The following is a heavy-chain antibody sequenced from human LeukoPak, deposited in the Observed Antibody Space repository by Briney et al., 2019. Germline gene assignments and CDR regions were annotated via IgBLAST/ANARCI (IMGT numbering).Heavy chain of an antibody. CDR1: GFTFSNFA. CDR3: ARDLYRIVVVPHYFDY. J-gene: IGHJ4*02. V-gene: IGHV3-7*01. CDR2: IQQDGSDK. Sequence: GGSLRLSCAASGFTFSNFAMSWVRQAPGKGLEWVANIQQDGSDKYYVDSVKGRFTISRDNAKNSLYLQMNSLRAEDTAVYYCARDLYRIVVVPHYFDYWGQGTLVTVSS. D-gene: IGHD3-22*01.